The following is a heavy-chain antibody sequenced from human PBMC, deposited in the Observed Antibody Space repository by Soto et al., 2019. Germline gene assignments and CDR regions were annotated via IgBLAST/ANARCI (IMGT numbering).Heavy chain of an antibody. J-gene: IGHJ6*02. CDR3: ARERTGTTSMDD. D-gene: IGHD1-1*01. V-gene: IGHV1-8*01. CDR2: MNPNSGNT. CDR1: GYNFTSYD. Sequence: QVQLVQSGAEVKKPGASVKVSCKASGYNFTSYDIHWVRQATGQGLEWMGWMNPNSGNTGYAQKFQGRVTMTRNPSISTAYMELSSLRSEDTAVYYCARERTGTTSMDDWGQGTTVTVSS.